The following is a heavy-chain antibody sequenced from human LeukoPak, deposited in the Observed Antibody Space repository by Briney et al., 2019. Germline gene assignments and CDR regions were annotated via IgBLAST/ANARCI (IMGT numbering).Heavy chain of an antibody. CDR1: GGSISSSSYY. J-gene: IGHJ4*02. D-gene: IGHD4-11*01. CDR2: IYYSGST. CDR3: AMLPRDYSNSHVIDY. V-gene: IGHV4-39*01. Sequence: SETLSLTCTVSGGSISSSSYYWGGIRQPPGKGLEWIGSIYYSGSTYDNPAPKSRFTISIVTSKNQFSLKPTSVTAADTAVYYCAMLPRDYSNSHVIDYWGQGTLVTVSS.